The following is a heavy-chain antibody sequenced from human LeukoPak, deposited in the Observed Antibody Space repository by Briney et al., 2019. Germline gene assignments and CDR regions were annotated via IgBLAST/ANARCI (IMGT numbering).Heavy chain of an antibody. J-gene: IGHJ6*02. Sequence: GASVKVSCKASGGTFSSYAISWVRQAPGQGLEWMGRIIPILGIANYAQKFQGRVTITADKFTSTAYMELSSLRSEDTAVYYCARAVTGKSIYYYYGMDVWGQGTTVTVSS. D-gene: IGHD1-20*01. CDR3: ARAVTGKSIYYYYGMDV. V-gene: IGHV1-69*04. CDR1: GGTFSSYA. CDR2: IIPILGIA.